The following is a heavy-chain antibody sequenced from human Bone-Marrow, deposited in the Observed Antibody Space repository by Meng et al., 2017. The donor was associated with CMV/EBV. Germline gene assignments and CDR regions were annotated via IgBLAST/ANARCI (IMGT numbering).Heavy chain of an antibody. V-gene: IGHV4-39*07. CDR1: GGSISSSSYY. J-gene: IGHJ6*01. Sequence: SEPRSLTCTVSGGSISSSSYYWGWIRQPPGKGLEWIGEINHSGSTNYNPSLKSRVTISVDTSKNQFSLKLNSVTAADTAVYYCARAGLVVVITRLLYGLDVWGQGTTVTVSS. CDR3: ARAGLVVVITRLLYGLDV. CDR2: INHSGST. D-gene: IGHD3-22*01.